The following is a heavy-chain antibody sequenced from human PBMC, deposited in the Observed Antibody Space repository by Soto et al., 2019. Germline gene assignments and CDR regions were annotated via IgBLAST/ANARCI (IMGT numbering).Heavy chain of an antibody. D-gene: IGHD6-13*01. Sequence: EVQLLESGGGLVQPGGSLRLSCAASGFTFSSYAMSWVRQAPGKGLEWVSAFSGSGGSTYYADSVKGRFTISRDNSKNTLYLQMNSLRAEDTAVYYCAKSPYSSSWFDYWGQGTLVTVSS. J-gene: IGHJ4*02. CDR1: GFTFSSYA. CDR2: FSGSGGST. CDR3: AKSPYSSSWFDY. V-gene: IGHV3-23*01.